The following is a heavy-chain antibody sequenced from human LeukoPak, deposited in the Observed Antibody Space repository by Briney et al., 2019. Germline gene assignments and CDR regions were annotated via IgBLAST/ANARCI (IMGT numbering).Heavy chain of an antibody. D-gene: IGHD1-26*01. CDR1: GYTFTSYG. CDR3: ARRGYSGSYKGEDYYFDY. J-gene: IGHJ4*02. CDR2: ISAYNGNT. Sequence: ASVKVSCKASGYTFTSYGISWVRQAPGQGLEWMGWISAYNGNTNYAQKLQGRVTMTTDTSTSTAYMELRSLRSDDTAVYYCARRGYSGSYKGEDYYFDYWGQGTLVTVSS. V-gene: IGHV1-18*01.